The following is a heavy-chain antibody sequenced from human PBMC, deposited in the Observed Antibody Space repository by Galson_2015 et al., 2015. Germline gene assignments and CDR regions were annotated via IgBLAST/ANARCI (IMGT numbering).Heavy chain of an antibody. CDR1: GFTFSSYW. Sequence: SLRLSCAASGFTFSSYWMHWVRQAPGKGLVWVSRINSDGSSTSYAASVKGRFTISRHNAKNTLYLQMNSLRAEDTAVYYCARDLFFPGQWLPGLYWGQGTLVTVAS. V-gene: IGHV3-74*01. D-gene: IGHD6-19*01. CDR3: ARDLFFPGQWLPGLY. CDR2: INSDGSST. J-gene: IGHJ4*02.